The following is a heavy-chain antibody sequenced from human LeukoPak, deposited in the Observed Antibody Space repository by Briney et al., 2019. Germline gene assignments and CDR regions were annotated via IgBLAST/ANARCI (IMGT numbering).Heavy chain of an antibody. CDR3: ARDRAPKTVTSEVDAFDI. Sequence: ASVKVSCKASEYTFSSYAIHWVRQAPGQRLEWMGWINPGNGNTKYLEEFQGRVTITRDTSASTAYMELSSLRSEDMAVYYCARDRAPKTVTSEVDAFDIWGQGTMVTVSS. V-gene: IGHV1-3*03. D-gene: IGHD4-17*01. CDR2: INPGNGNT. CDR1: EYTFSSYA. J-gene: IGHJ3*02.